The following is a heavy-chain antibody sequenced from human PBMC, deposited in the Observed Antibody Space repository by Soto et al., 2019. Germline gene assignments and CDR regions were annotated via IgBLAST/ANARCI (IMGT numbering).Heavy chain of an antibody. J-gene: IGHJ4*02. CDR1: GGSFSGYY. CDR3: ASSFSLRSGDSCLYTVGY. CDR2: INHSGST. V-gene: IGHV4-34*01. Sequence: PSETLSLTCAVYGGSFSGYYWSWILQPPGKGLEWIGEINHSGSTNYNPSLKSRVTISVDTSKNQFSLKLSSVTAADTAVYFCASSFSLRSGDSCLYTVGYWGQGTLDTVSP. D-gene: IGHD2-15*01.